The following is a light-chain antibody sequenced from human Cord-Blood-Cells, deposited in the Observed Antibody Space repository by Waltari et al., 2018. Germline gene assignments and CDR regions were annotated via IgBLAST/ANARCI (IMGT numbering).Light chain of an antibody. CDR3: MQGTHWPRYT. Sequence: VVMTQSPLSLPVTLGQPASISCRSSQSLVHSDGNTYLNWFQQRPGQSPRRLIYKVSNRDSGVPDRFSGSGSGTDFTLKISRVEAEDVGVYYCMQGTHWPRYTFGQGTKLEIK. J-gene: IGKJ2*01. CDR2: KVS. CDR1: QSLVHSDGNTY. V-gene: IGKV2-30*02.